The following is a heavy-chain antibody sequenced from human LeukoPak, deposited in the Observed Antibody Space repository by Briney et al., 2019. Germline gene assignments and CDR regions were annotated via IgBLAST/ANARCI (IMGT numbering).Heavy chain of an antibody. CDR3: AKDWIQFNRVFDCFDS. D-gene: IGHD5-18*01. J-gene: IGHJ4*02. CDR1: GFPFETNA. V-gene: IGHV3-23*01. CDR2: IGNTET. Sequence: GGSLRLSCAPSGFPFETNAMSWVRQAPGKGLEWVAAIGNTETFYADSVTGRFTISRDNSKNTVNLQMNRLRVEDTAIYYCAKDWIQFNRVFDCFDSWGQGTLVTV.